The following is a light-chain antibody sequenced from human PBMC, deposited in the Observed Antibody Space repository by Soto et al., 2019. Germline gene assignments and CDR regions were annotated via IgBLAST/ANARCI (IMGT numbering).Light chain of an antibody. CDR1: QTISSN. CDR3: QHYNNWPPMFT. V-gene: IGKV3-15*01. J-gene: IGKJ3*01. Sequence: EIVMTQSPATLSVSPGERATLFCRASQTISSNLGWYQPKPGQAPRLLIYGASTRATGIPARFGGSGAGTEFTLTISSLQSEDSAVYYCQHYNNWPPMFTFGPGTKVDVK. CDR2: GAS.